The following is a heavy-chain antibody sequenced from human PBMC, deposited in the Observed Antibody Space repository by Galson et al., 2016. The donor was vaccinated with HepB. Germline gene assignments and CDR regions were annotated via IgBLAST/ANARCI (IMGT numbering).Heavy chain of an antibody. CDR3: ARVSKWNSRGYQFAIDV. CDR1: GFTFSGYW. J-gene: IGHJ3*01. CDR2: MNSDGIST. D-gene: IGHD1-7*01. V-gene: IGHV3-74*01. Sequence: SLRLSCAASGFTFSGYWMHWVRQVPGKGLMWVARMNSDGISTRYADSVKGRFTISRDNAKNTLFLQMNSLRAEDTAIYYCARVSKWNSRGYQFAIDVWGLGTMVTVSS.